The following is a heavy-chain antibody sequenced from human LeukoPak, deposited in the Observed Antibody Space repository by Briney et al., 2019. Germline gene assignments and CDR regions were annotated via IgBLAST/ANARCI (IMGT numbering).Heavy chain of an antibody. V-gene: IGHV3-74*01. CDR2: ISLTGSTT. J-gene: IGHJ4*02. Sequence: GGSLRLSCTASGFSFSGHWMHWARQLPGKGLVWVSRISLTGSTTSYADSVKGRFTVSRDNAKNTLYLQVNNLRAEDTAVYYCARGPNSNWSGLDFWGQGTLLTVSS. CDR3: ARGPNSNWSGLDF. CDR1: GFSFSGHW. D-gene: IGHD6-6*01.